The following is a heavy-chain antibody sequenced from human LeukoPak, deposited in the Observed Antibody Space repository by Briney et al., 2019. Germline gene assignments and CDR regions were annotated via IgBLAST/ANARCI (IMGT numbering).Heavy chain of an antibody. V-gene: IGHV3-23*01. J-gene: IGHJ4*02. CDR1: GFTFSSYA. D-gene: IGHD4-17*01. CDR3: AKDLGDYVFGY. Sequence: PGASLRLSCAASGFTFSSYAMSWVRQAPGKGLEWVSAISGSGGSTYYADSVKGRFTISRDNSKNTLYLQMNSLGAEDTAVYYCAKDLGDYVFGYWGQGTLVTVSS. CDR2: ISGSGGST.